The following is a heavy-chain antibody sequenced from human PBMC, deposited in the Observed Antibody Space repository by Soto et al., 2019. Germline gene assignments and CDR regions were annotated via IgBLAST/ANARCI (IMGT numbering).Heavy chain of an antibody. J-gene: IGHJ3*01. CDR1: GDSITSGNNF. V-gene: IGHV4-30-4*01. CDR3: DIRKSTLGHAFDV. Sequence: QVQLQESGPGLVKPSQTLSLTCTVSGDSITSGNNFWSWIRQPPGRGLEYIGYIYYSGYTNYNPSPKSRVSMSVDTSKKQFSLRLTSVTAADTAVYFCDIRKSTLGHAFDVWGQGTVVTVSS. CDR2: IYYSGYT. D-gene: IGHD3-3*01.